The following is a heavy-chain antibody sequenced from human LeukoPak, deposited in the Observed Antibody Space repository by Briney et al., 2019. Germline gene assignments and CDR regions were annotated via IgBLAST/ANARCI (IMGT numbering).Heavy chain of an antibody. J-gene: IGHJ5*02. CDR2: ISGSGGST. CDR3: AKDLAIKQFYGSGSRKNWLDP. CDR1: GFTFSSYG. Sequence: PGGSLRLSCAASGFTFSSYGMSWVRQAPGKGLEWVSAISGSGGSTYYADSVKGRFTISRDNSKNTLYLQMNSLRAEDTAVYYCAKDLAIKQFYGSGSRKNWLDPWGQGTLVTVSS. V-gene: IGHV3-23*01. D-gene: IGHD3-10*01.